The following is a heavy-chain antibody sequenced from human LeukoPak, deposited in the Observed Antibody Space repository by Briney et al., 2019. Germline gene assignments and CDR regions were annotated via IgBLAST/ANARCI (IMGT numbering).Heavy chain of an antibody. Sequence: ASVKVSCKASGYTFTGYYMHWVRQAPGQGLEWMGRINPNSGGTNYAQKFQGRVTMTRDTPISTAYMELSRLRSDDTAVYYCARSTGVYYDGGVFYDYGGQGTLVTVS. V-gene: IGHV1-2*06. CDR3: ARSTGVYYDGGVFYDY. CDR2: INPNSGGT. D-gene: IGHD3-22*01. J-gene: IGHJ4*02. CDR1: GYTFTGYY.